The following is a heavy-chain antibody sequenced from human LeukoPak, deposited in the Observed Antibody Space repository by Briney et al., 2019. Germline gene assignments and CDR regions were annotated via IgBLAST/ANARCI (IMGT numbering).Heavy chain of an antibody. CDR2: IYYSGRT. CDR1: GGSISSSYW. V-gene: IGHV4-4*02. J-gene: IGHJ6*03. Sequence: SETLSLTCAVSGGSISSSYWWTWVRQPPGKGLEWIGSIYYSGRTYYNPSLKSRVAISVDTSSNQFSLKLSSVTAADTAVYYCARPVDYYYYYMDVWGKGTTVTVSS. CDR3: ARPVDYYYYYMDV.